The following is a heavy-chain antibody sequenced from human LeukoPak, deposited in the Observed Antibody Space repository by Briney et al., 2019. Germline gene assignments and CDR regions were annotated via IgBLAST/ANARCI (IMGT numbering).Heavy chain of an antibody. Sequence: SQTLSLTCAISGDSVSSNSAAWNWIRQSPSRGLEWLGRTYYRSKWYNDYAVSVKSRITITPDTSKNQFSLQLNSVTPEDTAVYYCAGAHPVGYCSSTSCYAGFDYWGQGTLVTVSS. CDR3: AGAHPVGYCSSTSCYAGFDY. CDR2: TYYRSKWYN. D-gene: IGHD2-2*03. J-gene: IGHJ4*02. CDR1: GDSVSSNSAA. V-gene: IGHV6-1*01.